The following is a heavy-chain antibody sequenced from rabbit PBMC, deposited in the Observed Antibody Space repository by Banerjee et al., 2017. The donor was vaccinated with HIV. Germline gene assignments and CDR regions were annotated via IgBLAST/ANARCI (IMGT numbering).Heavy chain of an antibody. CDR2: IHIASGST. J-gene: IGHJ4*01. CDR3: ARDGIGGSWYFDL. CDR1: GFDLSTYYY. Sequence: QSLVESGGGLFQPGGSLALTCTASGFDLSTYYYMCWVRQAPGKGLEWIGCIHIASGSTYYADWAKGRFTISKTSSTTVTLQMTSLTAADTATYFCARDGIGGSWYFDLWGPGTLVTDS. D-gene: IGHD8-1*01. V-gene: IGHV1S40*01.